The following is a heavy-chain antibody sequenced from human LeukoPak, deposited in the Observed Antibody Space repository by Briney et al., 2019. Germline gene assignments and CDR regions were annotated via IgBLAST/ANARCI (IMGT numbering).Heavy chain of an antibody. CDR1: GFTFSSYW. CDR3: ARRINYYDSSGYYYVRYFDS. Sequence: GGSLRLSCAASGFTFSSYWMYWVRQAPGKGPVWVARINTDGSSLNYADSVKGRFTISRDNAKNTLYLQMNSLGAEDTAVYYCARRINYYDSSGYYYVRYFDSWGQGTLVAVS. V-gene: IGHV3-74*01. J-gene: IGHJ4*02. CDR2: INTDGSSL. D-gene: IGHD3-22*01.